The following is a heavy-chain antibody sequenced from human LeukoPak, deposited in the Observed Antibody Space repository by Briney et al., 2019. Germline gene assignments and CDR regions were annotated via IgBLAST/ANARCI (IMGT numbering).Heavy chain of an antibody. CDR1: GYTFTGYY. J-gene: IGHJ5*02. CDR3: ARDMPIAAAGTGWFDP. D-gene: IGHD6-13*01. CDR2: INAKSGGT. V-gene: IGHV1-2*02. Sequence: ASVKVSCKASGYTFTGYYMHWVRQAPGQGLEWMGWINAKSGGTNYAQKFQGRVTMTRDTSISTAYMELSRLRSDDTAVYYCARDMPIAAAGTGWFDPWGQGILVTVSS.